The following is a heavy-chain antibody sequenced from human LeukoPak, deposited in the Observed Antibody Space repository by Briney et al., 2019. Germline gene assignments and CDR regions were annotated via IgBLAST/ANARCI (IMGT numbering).Heavy chain of an antibody. CDR1: GGSISSSNW. CDR2: IYHSGST. D-gene: IGHD6-13*01. J-gene: IGHJ5*02. Sequence: PSETLSLTCAVSGGSISSSNWWSWVRQPPGKGLEWIGEIYHSGSTNYNPSLKSRVTISVDKSKNQFSLKLSSVTAADTAVYYCARKPSSWYGWFDPWGQGTLVTVSS. CDR3: ARKPSSWYGWFDP. V-gene: IGHV4-4*02.